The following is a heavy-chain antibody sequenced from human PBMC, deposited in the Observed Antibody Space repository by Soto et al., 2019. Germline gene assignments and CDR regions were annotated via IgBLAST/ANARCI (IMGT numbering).Heavy chain of an antibody. CDR1: GGSIRSPNFS. V-gene: IGHV4-30-2*01. CDR2: IYHSGST. D-gene: IGHD3-3*01. J-gene: IGHJ5*02. Sequence: SETLSLTCTVIGGSIRSPNFSWSWIRQHPGKGPEWIGNIYHSGSTYYNPSLKSRVTISVDRSKNQFSLKLSSVTAADTAVYYCARVPGDFWSGYYSWFDPWGQGTLVTVSS. CDR3: ARVPGDFWSGYYSWFDP.